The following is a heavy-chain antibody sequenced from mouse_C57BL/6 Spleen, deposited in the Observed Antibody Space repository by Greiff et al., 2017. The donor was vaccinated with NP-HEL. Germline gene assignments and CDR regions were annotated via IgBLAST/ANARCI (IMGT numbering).Heavy chain of an antibody. Sequence: EVKLMESEGGLVQPGSSMKLSCTASGFTFSDYYMAWVRQVPEKGLEWVANINYDGSSTYYLDSLKSRFIISRDNAKNILYLQMSSLKSEDTATYYCAREVIYYDYGVFDYWGQGTTLTVSS. J-gene: IGHJ2*01. CDR1: GFTFSDYY. CDR2: INYDGSST. V-gene: IGHV5-16*01. D-gene: IGHD2-4*01. CDR3: AREVIYYDYGVFDY.